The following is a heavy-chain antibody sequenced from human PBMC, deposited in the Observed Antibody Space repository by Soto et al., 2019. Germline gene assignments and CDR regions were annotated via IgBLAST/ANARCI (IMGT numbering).Heavy chain of an antibody. V-gene: IGHV4-59*08. Sequence: VQLQESGPGLVKPSETLSLTCTVPGGSISSYYWSWIRQPPGKGLEWIGYIFYSGSTNYNPSLKCRVTISVDTSKNRFSLKLSSVTAADTAVYYCARRYSSSSDYWGQGTLVTVSS. J-gene: IGHJ4*02. CDR3: ARRYSSSSDY. CDR1: GGSISSYY. D-gene: IGHD6-13*01. CDR2: IFYSGST.